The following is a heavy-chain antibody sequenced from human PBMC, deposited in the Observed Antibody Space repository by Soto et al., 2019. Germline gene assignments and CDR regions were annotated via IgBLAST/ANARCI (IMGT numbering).Heavy chain of an antibody. J-gene: IGHJ5*02. CDR3: AIERGDCSGGTCSYWFDP. Sequence: ASVKVSCKASGGTFSSYAISWVRQAPGQGLEWMGWINPNSGDTIYAQKFQDRVTVTTDTSTSTAYMELRSLTSDDTAVYYCAIERGDCSGGTCSYWFDPWGQGTLVTVSS. CDR1: GGTFSSYA. CDR2: INPNSGDT. D-gene: IGHD2-15*01. V-gene: IGHV1-18*01.